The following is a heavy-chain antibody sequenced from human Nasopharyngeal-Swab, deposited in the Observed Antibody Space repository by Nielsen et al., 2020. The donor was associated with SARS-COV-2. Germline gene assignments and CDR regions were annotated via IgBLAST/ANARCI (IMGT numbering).Heavy chain of an antibody. CDR3: AREGSDGPGPGDFDY. D-gene: IGHD3-10*01. CDR2: INTNTGNP. J-gene: IGHJ4*02. Sequence: WVRQAPGQGLEWLGWINTNTGNPTYAQGFTGRFVFSLDTSVSTAYLQISSLKAEDTAVYYCAREGSDGPGPGDFDYWGQGTLVTVSS. V-gene: IGHV7-4-1*02.